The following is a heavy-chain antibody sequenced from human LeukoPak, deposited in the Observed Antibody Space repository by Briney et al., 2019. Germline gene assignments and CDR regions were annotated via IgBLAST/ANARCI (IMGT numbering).Heavy chain of an antibody. D-gene: IGHD3-22*01. V-gene: IGHV3-30*18. CDR2: MSSDGSNK. CDR3: AKGLGYYYGSIADY. Sequence: AGGSLRLSCAASGFSFSNYGMHWVRQAPGKGLEWVAVMSSDGSNKYYADSVKGRFTTSRDNSKNTLYLQMNSLRAEDTAVYYCAKGLGYYYGSIADYWGQGTLVTVSS. CDR1: GFSFSNYG. J-gene: IGHJ4*02.